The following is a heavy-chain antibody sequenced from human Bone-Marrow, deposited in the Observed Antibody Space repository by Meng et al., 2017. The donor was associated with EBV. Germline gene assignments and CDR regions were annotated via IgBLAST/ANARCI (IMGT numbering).Heavy chain of an antibody. D-gene: IGHD5-24*01. V-gene: IGHV1-8*02. J-gene: IGHJ5*02. CDR2: MNPNSGNT. CDR1: GGTFSSYA. CDR3: ARDRWLHGLDP. Sequence: QVQLVQSGAEVKKPXSSVKVSCKASGGTFSSYAISWVRQAPGQGLEWMGWMNPNSGNTGYAQKFQGRVTMTRNTSISTAYMELSSLRSEDTAVYYCARDRWLHGLDPWGQGTMVTVSS.